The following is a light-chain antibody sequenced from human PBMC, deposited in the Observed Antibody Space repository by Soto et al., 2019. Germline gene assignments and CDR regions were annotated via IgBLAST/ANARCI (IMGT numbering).Light chain of an antibody. CDR2: DAS. CDR3: QQYGTSEII. V-gene: IGKV3-11*01. CDR1: QSVGSS. Sequence: EIVLTQSPATLSLSPGERATLSCTASQSVGSSLAWYQQKPGQAPRLLIYDASNRATGIPARFSGSGSGTDFTLTISRLEPEDFAVFFCQQYGTSEIIFGQGTRLEIK. J-gene: IGKJ5*01.